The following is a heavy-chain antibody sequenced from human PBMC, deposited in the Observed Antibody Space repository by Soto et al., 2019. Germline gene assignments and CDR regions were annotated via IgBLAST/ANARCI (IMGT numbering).Heavy chain of an antibody. CDR1: GYTLTAFH. V-gene: IGHV1-46*01. CDR2: INPSLGHS. J-gene: IGHJ4*02. CDR3: ARAPYSSSSFFLDY. D-gene: IGHD6-6*01. Sequence: XSGKVSVKATGYTLTAFHMNWVRQAPGLGLEWMGIINPSLGHSNTAQRFQDRVAMTWDTSTSTFYMELSSLRSDDTAVYYCARAPYSSSSFFLDYWGQGTPVTVSS.